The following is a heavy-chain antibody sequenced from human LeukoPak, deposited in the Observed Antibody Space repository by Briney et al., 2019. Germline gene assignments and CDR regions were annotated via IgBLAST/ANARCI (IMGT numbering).Heavy chain of an antibody. V-gene: IGHV1-2*02. D-gene: IGHD6-19*01. Sequence: ASVKVTCKTSVYPFTGYYMHWVRQAPGQGLDWMGWINPGSGDTNYAQNFQGRVTMTRDTSISTAYMELSRLTSDDTAMYYCARDGNEAVAGTGAVTHWGQGTLVTVSS. J-gene: IGHJ4*02. CDR3: ARDGNEAVAGTGAVTH. CDR1: VYPFTGYY. CDR2: INPGSGDT.